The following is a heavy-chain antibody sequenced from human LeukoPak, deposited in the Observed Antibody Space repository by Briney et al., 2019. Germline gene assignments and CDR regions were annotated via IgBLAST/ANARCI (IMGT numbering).Heavy chain of an antibody. CDR3: ARYYYGSGSPSALDK. Sequence: SETLSLTCTVSGGSISSGDYYWSWIRQPPGKGLEWIGYIYYSGSTYYNPSLKSRVTISVDTSKNQFPLKLSSVTAADTAVYYCARYYYGSGSPSALDKWGQGTLVTVSS. J-gene: IGHJ4*02. CDR2: IYYSGST. CDR1: GGSISSGDYY. D-gene: IGHD3-10*01. V-gene: IGHV4-30-4*01.